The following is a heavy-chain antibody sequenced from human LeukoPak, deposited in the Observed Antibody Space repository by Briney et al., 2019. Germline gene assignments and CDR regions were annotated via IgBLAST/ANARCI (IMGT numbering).Heavy chain of an antibody. CDR2: INHSGST. Sequence: PSETLSLTCAVSGGSFSGYYWSWIRQPPGKGLEWIGEINHSGSTNYNPSLKSRVTISVDTSKNQFSLKLSSVAAADTAVYYCARTSGVDYCSSTSCYYDYWGQGTLVTVSS. D-gene: IGHD2-2*01. CDR1: GGSFSGYY. V-gene: IGHV4-34*01. J-gene: IGHJ4*02. CDR3: ARTSGVDYCSSTSCYYDY.